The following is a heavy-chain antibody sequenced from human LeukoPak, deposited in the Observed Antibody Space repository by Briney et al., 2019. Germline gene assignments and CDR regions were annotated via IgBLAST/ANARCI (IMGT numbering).Heavy chain of an antibody. CDR2: ISAYNGNT. V-gene: IGHV1-18*01. CDR1: GYTLTSYG. D-gene: IGHD2-8*01. J-gene: IGHJ6*03. Sequence: VASVKVSCKASGYTLTSYGMSWVRQAPGQGLEWMGWISAYNGNTNYAQKLQGRVTMTTDTSTSTAYMELRSLRSGDTAVYYCARVMENYYYYMDVWGKGTTVTISS. CDR3: ARVMENYYYYMDV.